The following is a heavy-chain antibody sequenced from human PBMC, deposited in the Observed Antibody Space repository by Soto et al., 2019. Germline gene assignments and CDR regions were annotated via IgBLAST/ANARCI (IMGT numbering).Heavy chain of an antibody. CDR3: ATPRGQYNWNLLDYYYYGMDV. D-gene: IGHD1-20*01. CDR2: IVPIFGTA. CDR1: GGTFSSYA. Sequence: AASVKVSCKASGGTFSSYAISWVRQAPGQGLEWMGGIVPIFGTANYAQKFQGRVTITADESTSTAYMELSSLRSEDTAVYYCATPRGQYNWNLLDYYYYGMDVWGQGTTVTVSS. J-gene: IGHJ6*02. V-gene: IGHV1-69*13.